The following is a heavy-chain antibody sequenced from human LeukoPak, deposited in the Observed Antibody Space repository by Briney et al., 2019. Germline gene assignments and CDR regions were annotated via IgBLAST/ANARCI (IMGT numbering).Heavy chain of an antibody. CDR2: ISGNGGST. CDR3: ARGSYFDSSGHGIY. J-gene: IGHJ4*02. V-gene: IGHV3-64*01. CDR1: GFTFSSYA. D-gene: IGHD3-22*01. Sequence: PGGTLRLSCAASGFTFSSYAMYWVRQAPGKGMEYVSAISGNGGSTYYANSVKGRFTISRDNSKNTLYLQMGSLRAEDMAVYYCARGSYFDSSGHGIYWGQGTLVTVSS.